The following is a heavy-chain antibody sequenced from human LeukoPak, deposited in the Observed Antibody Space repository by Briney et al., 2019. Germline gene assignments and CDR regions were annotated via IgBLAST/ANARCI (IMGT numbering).Heavy chain of an antibody. D-gene: IGHD6-13*01. CDR1: RFTFSGYW. Sequence: GGSLRLSCAASRFTFSGYWMNWVRQAPGKGLVWVSNVNGDGSTINYADSVKGRFTISRDNAKNSLYLQMNSLRDEDTAVYYCARVWGIAAAGGEIEYWGQGTLVTVSS. J-gene: IGHJ4*02. V-gene: IGHV3-48*02. CDR2: VNGDGSTI. CDR3: ARVWGIAAAGGEIEY.